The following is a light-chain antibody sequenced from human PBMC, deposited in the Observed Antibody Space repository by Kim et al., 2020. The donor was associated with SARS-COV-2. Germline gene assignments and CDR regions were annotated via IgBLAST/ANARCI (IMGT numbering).Light chain of an antibody. CDR2: KTS. CDR1: ESLLHSNGNTY. Sequence: DIVMTQTPLSSPVTLGQPASISCRSSESLLHSNGNTYLSWFQQRPGQPPRLLIYKTSDRFSGVPDRFSGSGAGTDFTLKISRVEAEDVGVYYCMQATQFPWTFGQGTKVDIK. J-gene: IGKJ1*01. V-gene: IGKV2-24*01. CDR3: MQATQFPWT.